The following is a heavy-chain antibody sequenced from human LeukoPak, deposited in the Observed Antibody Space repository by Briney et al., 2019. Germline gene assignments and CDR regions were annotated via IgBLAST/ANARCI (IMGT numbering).Heavy chain of an antibody. V-gene: IGHV5-51*01. CDR1: GSIFTSYW. D-gene: IGHD1-26*01. Sequence: GASLQISGEGSGSIFTSYWSGGGRRLPGKGLEGTGIIYPGYSDTSYSPSFQGQVTISAHKSISPAYLQWSSLKASDTAMYYCARCREAGALFDYWGQAALVTVSS. CDR3: ARCREAGALFDY. J-gene: IGHJ4*02. CDR2: IYPGYSDT.